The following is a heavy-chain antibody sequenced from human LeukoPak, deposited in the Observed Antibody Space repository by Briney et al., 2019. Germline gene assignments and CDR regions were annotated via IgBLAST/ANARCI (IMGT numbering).Heavy chain of an antibody. CDR1: GFTFSSYA. V-gene: IGHV3-23*01. D-gene: IGHD2-2*02. CDR3: AKDLMDIVVEPAAIPRPLFDS. Sequence: GGSLRLSCAASGFTFSSYAMSWVRQAPGKGLEWVSAISGSGGTSYFADSVKGRFTFSRDNSKNTVYLQMNSLRAEDPAVYYCAKDLMDIVVEPAAIPRPLFDSWGQGTLVTVSS. J-gene: IGHJ4*02. CDR2: ISGSGGTS.